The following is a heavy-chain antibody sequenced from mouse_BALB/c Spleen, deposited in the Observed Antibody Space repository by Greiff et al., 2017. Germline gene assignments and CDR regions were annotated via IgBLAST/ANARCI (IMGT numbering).Heavy chain of an antibody. D-gene: IGHD1-1*01. CDR2: IYPGSGST. CDR1: GYTFTSYW. CDR3: TRRMVTTVVDWYFDV. J-gene: IGHJ1*01. V-gene: IGHV1S22*01. Sequence: LQQPGSELVRPGASVKLSCKASGYTFTSYWMHWVKQRPGQGLEWIGNIYPGSGSTNYDEKFKSKATLTVDTSSSTAYMQLSSLTSEDSAVYYCTRRMVTTVVDWYFDVWGAGTTVTVSS.